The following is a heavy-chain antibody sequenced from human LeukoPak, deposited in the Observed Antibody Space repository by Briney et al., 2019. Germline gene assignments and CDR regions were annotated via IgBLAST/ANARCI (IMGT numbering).Heavy chain of an antibody. J-gene: IGHJ4*02. CDR2: IKEDGSDK. Sequence: GGSLRLSCAASGFTFSTYWMTWVRQAPGKGPEWVANIKEDGSDKYYVDSVKGRFTISRDNAKNSLYLQMNNLRAEDTAVYYCARDVGYFRFDYWGQGTLVTVSS. D-gene: IGHD5-18*01. V-gene: IGHV3-7*01. CDR1: GFTFSTYW. CDR3: ARDVGYFRFDY.